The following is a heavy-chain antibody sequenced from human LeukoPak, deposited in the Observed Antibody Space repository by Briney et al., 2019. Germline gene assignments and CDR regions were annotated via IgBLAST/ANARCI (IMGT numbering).Heavy chain of an antibody. CDR1: GGDFSNYA. J-gene: IGHJ4*02. CDR2: VIPIFHTS. CDR3: AKMSGSYFVRIDY. V-gene: IGHV1-69*13. D-gene: IGHD3-10*01. Sequence: ASVKVSCKASGGDFSNYAFSWARQAPGQGLEWMGGVIPIFHTSYYSQKFQGRVTITADESTSTVYMDLSSLRSEDTALYYCAKMSGSYFVRIDYWGQGTLVTVSS.